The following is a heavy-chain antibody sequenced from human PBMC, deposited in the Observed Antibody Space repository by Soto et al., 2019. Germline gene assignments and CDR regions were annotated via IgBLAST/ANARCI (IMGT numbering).Heavy chain of an antibody. Sequence: VQLVESGGGVVQPGRSLRLYCAASGFTFSDYAMHWVRQAPGKGLEWVAVVSHDGRNTHYADSVKSRFTISRDSSKNSVSLEMTSMRAEDTAVYYCAKGGRQWLVTSDFNYWGQGALVTVSS. D-gene: IGHD6-19*01. CDR3: AKGGRQWLVTSDFNY. CDR2: VSHDGRNT. V-gene: IGHV3-30*18. J-gene: IGHJ4*02. CDR1: GFTFSDYA.